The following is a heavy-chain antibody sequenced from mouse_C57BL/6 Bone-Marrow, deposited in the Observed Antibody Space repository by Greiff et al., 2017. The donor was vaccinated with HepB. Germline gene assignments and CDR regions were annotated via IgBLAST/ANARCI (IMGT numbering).Heavy chain of an antibody. CDR3: ARNGYDYGSWFAY. V-gene: IGHV2-2*01. D-gene: IGHD2-4*01. J-gene: IGHJ3*01. CDR1: GFSLTSYG. Sequence: QVHVKQSGPGLVQPSQSLSITCTVSGFSLTSYGVHWVRQSPGKGLEWLGVIWSGGSTNYNAAFISRLIISKDNSKSQVFFKRNSLQADDTAIYYCARNGYDYGSWFAYWGQGTLVTVSA. CDR2: IWSGGST.